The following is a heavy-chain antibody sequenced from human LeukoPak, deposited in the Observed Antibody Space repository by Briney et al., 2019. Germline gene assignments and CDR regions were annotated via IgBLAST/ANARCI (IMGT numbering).Heavy chain of an antibody. CDR3: ARELGYCSSTSCYMAYGDYYYYGMDV. J-gene: IGHJ6*02. Sequence: PGGSLRLSCAASGFTFSSYGMHWVRQAPGKGLEWVAVIWYDGSNKYYADSVKGRFTISRDNSKNTLYLQMNSLRAEDTAVYYCARELGYCSSTSCYMAYGDYYYYGMDVWGQGTTVTVSS. CDR2: IWYDGSNK. CDR1: GFTFSSYG. D-gene: IGHD2-2*02. V-gene: IGHV3-33*08.